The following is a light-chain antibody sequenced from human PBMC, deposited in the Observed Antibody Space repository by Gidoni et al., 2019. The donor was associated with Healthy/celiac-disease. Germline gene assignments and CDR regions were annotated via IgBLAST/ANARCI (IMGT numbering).Light chain of an antibody. CDR2: GAS. Sequence: EIVSTQSSGTLSLSPGERATLSSRASQSVSSSYLAWYQQKPGQAPRLLIYGASSRATGIPDRFSGSRSGTDYALTISRLEPEDFAVYYCQQYGSSPQYTFGQGTKLEIK. J-gene: IGKJ2*01. CDR3: QQYGSSPQYT. CDR1: QSVSSSY. V-gene: IGKV3-20*01.